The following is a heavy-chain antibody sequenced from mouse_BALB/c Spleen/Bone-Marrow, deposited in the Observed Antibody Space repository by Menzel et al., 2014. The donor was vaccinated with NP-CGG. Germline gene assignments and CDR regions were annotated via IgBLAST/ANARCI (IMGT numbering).Heavy chain of an antibody. CDR1: GYTFSSDY. CDR3: TRSRRAMDY. Sequence: QVYVKQSGAELVKPGASVKLSCKASGYTFSSDYMYWVKQRPGQGLEWIGEINPSNGGTNFNEKFKSKATLTVDKSSSTAYMQLSSLTSEDSAVYYCTRSRRAMDYWGQGTSVTVSS. V-gene: IGHV1S81*02. D-gene: IGHD2-12*01. CDR2: INPSNGGT. J-gene: IGHJ4*01.